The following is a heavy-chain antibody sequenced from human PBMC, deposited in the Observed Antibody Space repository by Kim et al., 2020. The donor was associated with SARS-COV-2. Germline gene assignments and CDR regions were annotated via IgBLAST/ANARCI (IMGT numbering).Heavy chain of an antibody. Sequence: ASVKVSCKASGYTFTSYDINWARQATGQGLEWMGWMNPNSGNTGYAQKFQGRVTMTRNTSISTAYMELSSLRSEDTAVYYCARVGSVYYDYVWGPTWPYYYYMDVWGKGTTVTVSS. D-gene: IGHD3-16*01. CDR1: GYTFTSYD. V-gene: IGHV1-8*01. CDR3: ARVGSVYYDYVWGPTWPYYYYMDV. CDR2: MNPNSGNT. J-gene: IGHJ6*03.